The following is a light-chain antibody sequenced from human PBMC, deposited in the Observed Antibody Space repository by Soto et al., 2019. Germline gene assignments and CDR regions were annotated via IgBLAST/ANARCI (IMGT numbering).Light chain of an antibody. V-gene: IGKV1-39*01. CDR3: QQSYSTPRT. Sequence: DVQMTQSPSSLSASVGDRVTITCRASQSISSDLNWYQQTPGKAPKLLIYAASTLQSGVPARFSGSGSGTDFTLTISSLQPEDFVTYYCQQSYSTPRTFGQGTKVEIK. CDR2: AAS. CDR1: QSISSD. J-gene: IGKJ1*01.